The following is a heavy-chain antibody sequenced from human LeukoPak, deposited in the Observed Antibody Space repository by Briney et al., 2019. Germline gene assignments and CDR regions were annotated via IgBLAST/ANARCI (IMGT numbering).Heavy chain of an antibody. V-gene: IGHV3-7*01. J-gene: IGHJ4*02. CDR2: VHPDGSEK. D-gene: IGHD5-24*01. CDR3: ARDYGWLQFDV. Sequence: PGGSLRLSCAASGFRISNYWMTWVRQAPGKGLEWVAIVHPDGSEKRYVDSVTGRSTISRDNAKNSLFLQMNSLRADDTAVYYCARDYGWLQFDVWGQGTLVAVSS. CDR1: GFRISNYW.